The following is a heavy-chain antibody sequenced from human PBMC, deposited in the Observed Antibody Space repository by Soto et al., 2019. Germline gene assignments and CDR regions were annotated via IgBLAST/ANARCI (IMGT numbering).Heavy chain of an antibody. CDR2: IIPIFGTA. CDR3: ASTGLSQYYYDSSGYYPFDY. V-gene: IGHV1-69*13. D-gene: IGHD3-22*01. CDR1: GGTFSSYA. Sequence: SVKVSCKASGGTFSSYAISWVRQAPGQGLEWMGGIIPIFGTANYAQKFQGRVTITADESTSTAYMELSSLRPEDTAVYYCASTGLSQYYYDSSGYYPFDYWGQGTLVTVSS. J-gene: IGHJ4*02.